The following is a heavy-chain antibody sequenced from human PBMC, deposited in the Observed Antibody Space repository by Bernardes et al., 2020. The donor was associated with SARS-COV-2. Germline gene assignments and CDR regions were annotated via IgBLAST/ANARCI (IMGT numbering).Heavy chain of an antibody. V-gene: IGHV4-34*01. J-gene: IGHJ6*03. CDR1: GGSFSGYY. CDR2: INHSGST. D-gene: IGHD2-15*01. CDR3: ARGVGDIVVVVGGSYYMDV. Sequence: SQTLSLTCAVYGGSFSGYYWSWIRQPPGKGLEWIGEINHSGSTNYNPSLKSRVTISVDTSKNQFSLKLSSLTAADTAVYYCARGVGDIVVVVGGSYYMDVWGKGTTVTVSS.